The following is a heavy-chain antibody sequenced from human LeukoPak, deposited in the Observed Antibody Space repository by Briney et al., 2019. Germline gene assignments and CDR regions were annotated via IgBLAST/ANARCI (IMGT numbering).Heavy chain of an antibody. J-gene: IGHJ4*02. Sequence: SETLSLTCTVSGGSISTYYWSWIRQPPGKGLEWIGYIYYSGSTNYNPSLKSRVTISVDTSKNQFSLKLSSVTAADTAVYYCARSIAAAGNPKYYFDYWGRGTLVTVSS. V-gene: IGHV4-59*08. CDR2: IYYSGST. D-gene: IGHD6-13*01. CDR1: GGSISTYY. CDR3: ARSIAAAGNPKYYFDY.